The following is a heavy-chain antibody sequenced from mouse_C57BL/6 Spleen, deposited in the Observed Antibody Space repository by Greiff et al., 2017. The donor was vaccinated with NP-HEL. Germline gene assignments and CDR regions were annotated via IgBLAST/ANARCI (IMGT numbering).Heavy chain of an antibody. V-gene: IGHV1-52*01. D-gene: IGHD2-3*01. Sequence: QVQLQQPGAELVRPGSSVKLSCKASGYTFTSYWMHWVKQRPIQGLEWIGNIDPSDSETHYNQKFKDKATLTVDKSSSTAYMQLSSLTSEDSAVYYCARGDGYYRTGAMDYWGQGTSVTVSS. CDR1: GYTFTSYW. CDR3: ARGDGYYRTGAMDY. J-gene: IGHJ4*01. CDR2: IDPSDSET.